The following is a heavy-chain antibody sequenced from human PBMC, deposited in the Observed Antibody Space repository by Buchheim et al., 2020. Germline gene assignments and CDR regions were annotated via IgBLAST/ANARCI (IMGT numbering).Heavy chain of an antibody. D-gene: IGHD2-21*01. Sequence: QVQLVESGGGVVQPGRSLRLSCAASGFTFSSYGMYWVRQAPGKGLEWVAVIWYDGSNKYYADSVKGRFTISRDNSKNTLYLQMNSLRAEDTAVYYCARDLVIDDTPTGDYWGQGTL. J-gene: IGHJ4*02. V-gene: IGHV3-33*01. CDR2: IWYDGSNK. CDR3: ARDLVIDDTPTGDY. CDR1: GFTFSSYG.